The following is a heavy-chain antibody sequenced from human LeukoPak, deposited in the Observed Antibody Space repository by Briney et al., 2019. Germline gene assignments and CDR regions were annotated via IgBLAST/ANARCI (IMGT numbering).Heavy chain of an antibody. D-gene: IGHD1-26*01. Sequence: GGSLRLSCAASGFTFSSYRMNWVRQAPGKGLGWVSYISSSGSTIYYADSVKGRFTISRDNAKNSLDLEMNSLRDEDTAVYYCARRMSSGSNPFDYWGQGTLVTVSS. CDR2: ISSSGSTI. V-gene: IGHV3-48*02. J-gene: IGHJ4*02. CDR3: ARRMSSGSNPFDY. CDR1: GFTFSSYR.